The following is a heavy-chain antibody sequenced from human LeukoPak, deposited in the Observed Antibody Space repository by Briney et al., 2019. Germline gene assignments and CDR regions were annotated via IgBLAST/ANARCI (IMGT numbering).Heavy chain of an antibody. CDR2: VYRRGST. CDR1: GDSISSNYC. Sequence: PSGTLSLTCAVSGDSISSNYCWRWVRQFPGKGLEWIGEVYRRGSTSYNPSLKSRVVISIDKSKNQYSLNLNSVTAADTAMYYCGRHAYGDSSAAFDIRGQGTMVIVSS. CDR3: GRHAYGDSSAAFDI. J-gene: IGHJ3*02. V-gene: IGHV4-4*02. D-gene: IGHD4-17*01.